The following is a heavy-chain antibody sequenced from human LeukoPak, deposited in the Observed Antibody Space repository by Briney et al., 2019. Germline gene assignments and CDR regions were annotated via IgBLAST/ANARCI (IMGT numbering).Heavy chain of an antibody. J-gene: IGHJ4*02. CDR2: IYYSGST. D-gene: IGHD3-10*01. V-gene: IGHV4-59*11. Sequence: SETLSLTCTVSSGSISSHYWSWIRQPPGKGLEWIGYIYYSGSTNYNPSLKSRATISVDTSKNQFSLKLSSVTAADTAVYYCARGGGYYGSGSYYNGVFDYWGQGTLVTVSS. CDR3: ARGGGYYGSGSYYNGVFDY. CDR1: SGSISSHY.